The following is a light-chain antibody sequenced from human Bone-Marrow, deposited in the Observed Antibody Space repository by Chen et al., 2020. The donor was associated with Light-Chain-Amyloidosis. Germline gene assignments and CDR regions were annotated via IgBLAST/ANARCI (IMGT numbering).Light chain of an antibody. CDR1: SSNIGNNY. V-gene: IGLV1-51*01. J-gene: IGLJ3*02. CDR2: DNN. Sequence: QSVLTQPPSVSAAPGQKVTISCSGSSSNIGNNYVSCSQQLPGTAPKLLIYDNNKRPSGIPDRFSGSKSGTSATLGITGLQTGDEADYYCGTWDSSLSAWVFGGGTKLTVL. CDR3: GTWDSSLSAWV.